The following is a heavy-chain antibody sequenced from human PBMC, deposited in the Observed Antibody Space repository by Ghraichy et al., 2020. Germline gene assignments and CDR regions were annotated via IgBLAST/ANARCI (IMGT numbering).Heavy chain of an antibody. J-gene: IGHJ6*02. CDR2: ISTSSRSI. CDR1: GFTFGDYN. CDR3: ARASRVVRFYYYDGMDV. Sequence: GESLNISCVGSGFTFGDYNLNWVRQSPGKGLEWISYISTSSRSIFYADSVKGRFTISRDNAQNSLFLQMKSLRDEDTAVYYCARASRVVRFYYYDGMDVWGQGTTATVSS. V-gene: IGHV3-48*02. D-gene: IGHD4-23*01.